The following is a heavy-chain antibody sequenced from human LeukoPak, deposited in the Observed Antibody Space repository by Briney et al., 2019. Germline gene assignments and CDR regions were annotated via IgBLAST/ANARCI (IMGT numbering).Heavy chain of an antibody. Sequence: GGSLRLSCAASGFTFSSYAMSWVRQAPGKGLEWVAVISGSGGTYYADSVKGRFTISRDNSKNTLYLQMNSLRADGTAVYYCAKDRWSSPVSSSDMWGQGTMVTVSS. CDR1: GFTFSSYA. CDR3: AKDRWSSPVSSSDM. CDR2: ISGSGGT. V-gene: IGHV3-23*01. D-gene: IGHD2/OR15-2a*01. J-gene: IGHJ3*02.